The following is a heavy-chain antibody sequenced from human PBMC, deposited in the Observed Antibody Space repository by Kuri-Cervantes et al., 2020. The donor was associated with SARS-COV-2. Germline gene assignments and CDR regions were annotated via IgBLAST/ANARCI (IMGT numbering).Heavy chain of an antibody. Sequence: SEKVSCKDSGGTFSGYAISWVRQAPGQGLEWMGGFIPILCTANYAQKFQDRVTITEDKSTSTAYMELISLRSEDTAVYYCARGERYYYDSSGYYRYFDYWGQGTLVTVSS. D-gene: IGHD3-22*01. CDR2: FIPILCTA. CDR3: ARGERYYYDSSGYYRYFDY. J-gene: IGHJ4*02. V-gene: IGHV1-69*10. CDR1: GGTFSGYA.